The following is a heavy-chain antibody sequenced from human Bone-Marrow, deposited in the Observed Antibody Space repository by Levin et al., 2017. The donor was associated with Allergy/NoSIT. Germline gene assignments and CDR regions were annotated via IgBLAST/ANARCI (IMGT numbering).Heavy chain of an antibody. Sequence: SQTLSLTCTVSGDSINTTSYYWGWLRQPPGKGLEWIGHIYSSGSTYYNPSFKSRVTISVDASKNQFSLKLTSVAAADTAMYFCARGGGYCSGGSCYFLGTTDYNYFDPWGQGTLVTVSS. D-gene: IGHD2-15*01. CDR2: IYSSGST. V-gene: IGHV4-39*07. CDR3: ARGGGYCSGGSCYFLGTTDYNYFDP. CDR1: GDSINTTSYY. J-gene: IGHJ5*02.